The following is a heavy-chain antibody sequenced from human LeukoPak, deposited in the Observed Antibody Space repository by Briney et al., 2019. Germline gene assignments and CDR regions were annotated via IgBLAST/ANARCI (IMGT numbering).Heavy chain of an antibody. CDR3: ARDLVMTGLGTTIDYYGMDV. CDR2: MYLSGST. J-gene: IGHJ6*02. V-gene: IGHV4-4*07. D-gene: IGHD1-26*01. CDR1: GGSFSGYY. Sequence: SETLSLTCAVYGGSFSGYYWSWIRQPPGKGLEWIGRMYLSGSTNYNPSLKSRVTMSVDTSKNQFSLKLNSVTAADTAVYYCARDLVMTGLGTTIDYYGMDVWGQGTTVTVSS.